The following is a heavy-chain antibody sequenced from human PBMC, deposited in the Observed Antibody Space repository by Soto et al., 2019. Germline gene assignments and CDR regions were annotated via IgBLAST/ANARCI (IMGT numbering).Heavy chain of an antibody. CDR3: ARASPERDPRF. Sequence: QVQLQESGPGLVQPLQTLSLTCTVSGGSVSSGGYYWTWIRQHPGKGLEWIGYFYFTGSTYYNPSLKSRLTISVDTSKNQFSLNLSSVTDADTAVYYCARASPERDPRFWGQGILVTVSS. J-gene: IGHJ4*02. V-gene: IGHV4-31*03. D-gene: IGHD3-16*01. CDR1: GGSVSSGGYY. CDR2: FYFTGST.